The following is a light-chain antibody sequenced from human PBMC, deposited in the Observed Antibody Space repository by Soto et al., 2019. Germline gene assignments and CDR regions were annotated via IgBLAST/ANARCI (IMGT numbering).Light chain of an antibody. CDR1: QSVSSN. CDR3: QQYNSSPLLT. CDR2: GAS. V-gene: IGKV3-15*01. J-gene: IGKJ4*01. Sequence: EIVMTQSPATLSVSPGEGATLSCRASQSVSSNLAWYQQKPGQAPRLLIYGASTRATGIPARFSGSGSGTEFTLTISSLQSEDFAVYYCQQYNSSPLLTFGGGTKVDIK.